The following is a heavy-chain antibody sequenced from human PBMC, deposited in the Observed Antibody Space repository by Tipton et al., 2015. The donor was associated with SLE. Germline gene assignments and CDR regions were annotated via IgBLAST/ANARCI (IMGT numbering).Heavy chain of an antibody. D-gene: IGHD5-12*01. CDR1: NGSFSGYY. CDR3: ARGRGSGYYRYFDY. J-gene: IGHJ4*02. CDR2: INVSGRT. V-gene: IGHV4-34*01. Sequence: TLSLTCAVYNGSFSGYYWSWIRQPPGRGLEWIGEINVSGRTNYSPSLKSRVTLSVDTSKNQFSLKLNSVTAADTAVYYCARGRGSGYYRYFDYWGQGALVTVSS.